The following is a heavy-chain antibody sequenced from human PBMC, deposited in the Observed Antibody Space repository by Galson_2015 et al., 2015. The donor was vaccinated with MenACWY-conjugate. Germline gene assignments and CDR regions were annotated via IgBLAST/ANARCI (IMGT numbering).Heavy chain of an antibody. CDR2: IRGSGENT. J-gene: IGHJ4*02. D-gene: IGHD2-21*02. CDR3: AKGDTSVTAPYS. CDR1: GFTFSSYT. Sequence: SLRLSCAASGFTFSSYTMSWVRQAPGKGLEWVSRIRGSGENTYYLDSVKGRFTVSRDNSHSTLYLQMNSLRSEDTAFYYCAKGDTSVTAPYSWGQGTLVTVSS. V-gene: IGHV3-23*01.